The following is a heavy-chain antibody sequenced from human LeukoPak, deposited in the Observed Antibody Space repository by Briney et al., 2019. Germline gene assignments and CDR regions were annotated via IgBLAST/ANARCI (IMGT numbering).Heavy chain of an antibody. D-gene: IGHD4-23*01. Sequence: SETLSLTCTVSGGSISSYYWSWIRQPPGEGLEWIGYIFFTGNTNYNPSLRSRVTISIDTSKNQFSLHLSSVTAADTAVYYCAATTTVVTGGVYYGMDVWGQGTTVTVSS. CDR2: IFFTGNT. CDR1: GGSISSYY. CDR3: AATTTVVTGGVYYGMDV. J-gene: IGHJ6*02. V-gene: IGHV4-59*08.